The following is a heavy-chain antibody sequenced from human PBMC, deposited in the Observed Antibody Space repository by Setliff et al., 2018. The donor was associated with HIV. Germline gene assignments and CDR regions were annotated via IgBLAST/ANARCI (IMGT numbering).Heavy chain of an antibody. CDR1: GGRFRTYA. Sequence: GASVKVSCKASGGRFRTYAISWVRQAPGQGLEWMGWINVNSGGTKYAQKFQGRVTMTRDTSISTAYMEVSSLRSDDTAVYYCAREGSPIYYFDYWSQGTLVTVSS. CDR3: AREGSPIYYFDY. J-gene: IGHJ4*02. D-gene: IGHD3-10*01. V-gene: IGHV1-2*02. CDR2: INVNSGGT.